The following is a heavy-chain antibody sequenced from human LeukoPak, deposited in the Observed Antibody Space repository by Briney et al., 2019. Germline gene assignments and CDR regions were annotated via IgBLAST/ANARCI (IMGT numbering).Heavy chain of an antibody. CDR1: GFTFSSYS. V-gene: IGHV3-48*01. CDR3: ATLEYYYGSGNYY. CDR2: ISSSNSTI. J-gene: IGHJ4*02. Sequence: GGSLRLSCAASGFTFSSYSMNWVRQAPGKGLEWVSYISSSNSTIYYADSVKGRFTISRDNAKNSLYLQMNSLRAEDTAVYYCATLEYYYGSGNYYWGQGTLVTVSS. D-gene: IGHD3-10*01.